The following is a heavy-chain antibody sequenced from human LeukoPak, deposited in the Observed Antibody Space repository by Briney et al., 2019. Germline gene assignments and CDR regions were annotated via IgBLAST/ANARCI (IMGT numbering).Heavy chain of an antibody. CDR1: GGSITSYY. CDR2: IYYSGST. J-gene: IGHJ4*02. D-gene: IGHD6-19*01. Sequence: SETLSLTCTVSGGSITSYYWSWIRQPPGKGLEWIGYIYYSGSTNYNPSLKSRVTISVDTSKNQFSLKLSSVTAADTAVYYCARGQGIAVAGLLDYWGQGTLVTVSS. V-gene: IGHV4-59*12. CDR3: ARGQGIAVAGLLDY.